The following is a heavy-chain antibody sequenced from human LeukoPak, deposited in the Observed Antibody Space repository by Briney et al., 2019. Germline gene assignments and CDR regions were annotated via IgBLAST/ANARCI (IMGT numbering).Heavy chain of an antibody. V-gene: IGHV4-39*01. CDR2: IYYSGST. Sequence: SETLSLTCTVSGGSISSSSYYWGWVRQPPGKGLEWIGSIYYSGSTYYNPSLKGRVTISVDTSKNQFSLKLSSVTAADTAVYYCARQWEPPENWFDPWGQGTLVTVSS. J-gene: IGHJ5*02. D-gene: IGHD1-26*01. CDR1: GGSISSSSYY. CDR3: ARQWEPPENWFDP.